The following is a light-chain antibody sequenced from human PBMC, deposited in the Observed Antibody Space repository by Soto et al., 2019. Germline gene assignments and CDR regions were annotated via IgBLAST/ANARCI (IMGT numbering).Light chain of an antibody. CDR2: DVS. J-gene: IGKJ5*01. V-gene: IGKV3-15*01. CDR3: QQYNNWPFS. Sequence: VVVTHSPATLSVSPWERATLSCRAGQGVTTNFAWYQQKSGQSPRLLIYDVSTRATGVPARFSGTGSETDFTLTISGLQSDDSAVYFCQQYNNWPFSFGQGTRLEIK. CDR1: QGVTTN.